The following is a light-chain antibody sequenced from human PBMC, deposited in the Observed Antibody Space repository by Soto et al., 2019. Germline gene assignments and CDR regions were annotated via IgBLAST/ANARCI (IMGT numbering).Light chain of an antibody. CDR1: QDISDH. Sequence: DFQMTQSPSSLYASVGDRVTITCRASQDISDHLAWYQQKPGKVPNPLIYAASTLQSGVPSRFSGGGSGTDFTLTISSLQPEDVATYYCQKYNTTPRTFGQGTKVELK. J-gene: IGKJ1*01. V-gene: IGKV1-27*01. CDR2: AAS. CDR3: QKYNTTPRT.